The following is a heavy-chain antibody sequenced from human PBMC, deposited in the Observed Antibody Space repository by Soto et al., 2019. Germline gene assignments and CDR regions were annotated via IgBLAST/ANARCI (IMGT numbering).Heavy chain of an antibody. Sequence: GASVKVSCKTSGGTFSTYAIYWVRQAPGQGLEWMGVIIPLFGTADYAQKFQGRVTITADESTSTAYMELSSLRSEDTAVYYCARPKGSYSSGYYYFDYWGQGTLVTVSS. CDR2: IIPLFGTA. V-gene: IGHV1-69*13. CDR3: ARPKGSYSSGYYYFDY. CDR1: GGTFSTYA. D-gene: IGHD6-19*01. J-gene: IGHJ4*02.